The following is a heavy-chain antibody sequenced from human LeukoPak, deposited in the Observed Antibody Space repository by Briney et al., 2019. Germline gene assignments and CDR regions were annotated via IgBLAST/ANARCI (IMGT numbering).Heavy chain of an antibody. CDR3: VRGSGSGFDY. CDR2: IRNKANTYTT. D-gene: IGHD3-22*01. Sequence: GGSLRLSCAASGFTFSDHYMDWVRQTPGKGLEWVGRIRNKANTYTTEYAASVKGRFTISRDDSKNSLFLQMNTLKTDDTAVYHCVRGSGSGFDYWGQGTLVTVSS. CDR1: GFTFSDHY. J-gene: IGHJ4*02. V-gene: IGHV3-72*01.